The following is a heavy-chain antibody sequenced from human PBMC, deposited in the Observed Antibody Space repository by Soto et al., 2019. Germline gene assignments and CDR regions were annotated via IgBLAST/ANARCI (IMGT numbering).Heavy chain of an antibody. Sequence: SETLSLTCTVSGGSISSYYWSWIRQPPGKGLEWIGYIYYSGSTYYNPSLKSRVTISVDTSKNQFSLKLSSVTAADTAVYYCARDPILTGFYYYGMDVWGQGTTVTVSS. V-gene: IGHV4-59*12. CDR2: IYYSGST. CDR1: GGSISSYY. CDR3: ARDPILTGFYYYGMDV. J-gene: IGHJ6*02. D-gene: IGHD3-9*01.